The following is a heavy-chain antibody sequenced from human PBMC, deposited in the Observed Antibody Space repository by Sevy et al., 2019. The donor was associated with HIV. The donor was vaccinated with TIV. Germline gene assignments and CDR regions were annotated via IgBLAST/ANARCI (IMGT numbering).Heavy chain of an antibody. CDR1: GFTFSSYS. CDR3: GGDGGVAAADDVGAFDV. Sequence: GGSLRLSCAASGFTFSSYSMNWVRQAPGKGLEWVSSISSSSSYIYYADSVKGRFTISRDNATKTLYLQMNSLRAEDAAVLCCGGDGGVAAADDVGAFDVWGQGTMVTVSS. V-gene: IGHV3-21*01. D-gene: IGHD6-13*01. CDR2: ISSSSSYI. J-gene: IGHJ3*01.